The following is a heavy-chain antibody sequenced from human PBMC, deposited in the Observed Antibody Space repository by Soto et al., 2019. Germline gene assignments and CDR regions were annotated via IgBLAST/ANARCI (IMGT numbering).Heavy chain of an antibody. CDR3: ASGTGTTFDAFDI. CDR2: IYYSGST. CDR1: GGSISSYY. J-gene: IGHJ3*02. V-gene: IGHV4-59*01. Sequence: PSETLSLTCTVSGGSISSYYWSWIRQPPGKGLEWRGYIYYSGSTNYNPSLKRRVTISVDTSKNQSSLKLSSVTAADTAVYYCASGTGTTFDAFDIWGQGTMVTVSS. D-gene: IGHD1-7*01.